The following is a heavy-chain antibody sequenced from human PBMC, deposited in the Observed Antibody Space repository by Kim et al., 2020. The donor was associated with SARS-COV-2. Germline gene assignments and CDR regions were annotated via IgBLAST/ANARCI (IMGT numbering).Heavy chain of an antibody. J-gene: IGHJ6*02. CDR3: ARIGYYYHYYGMDV. Sequence: GDSVKGRFTISKDNAKNPLYLEINSLRAEDKAVYYCARIGYYYHYYGMDVWGQGTTVTVSS. D-gene: IGHD2-21*01. V-gene: IGHV3-11*04.